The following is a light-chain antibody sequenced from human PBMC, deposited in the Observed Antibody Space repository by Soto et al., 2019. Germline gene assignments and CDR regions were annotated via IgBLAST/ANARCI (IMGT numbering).Light chain of an antibody. CDR3: QQYNNWLET. CDR1: QSVSSN. CDR2: GAS. V-gene: IGKV3-15*01. Sequence: EIVMTQSPATLSVSPGERATLSCRASQSVSSNLAWYQQKPDQAPRLLIYGASTRATGIPARFSGSGSGTEFTLTISSLQSEDFAVYSCQQYNNWLETFGQGTKV. J-gene: IGKJ1*01.